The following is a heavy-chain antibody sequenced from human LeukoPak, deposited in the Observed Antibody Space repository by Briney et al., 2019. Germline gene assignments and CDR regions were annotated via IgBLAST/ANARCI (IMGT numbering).Heavy chain of an antibody. CDR1: GGSISSSSYY. CDR2: IYYSGST. D-gene: IGHD6-13*01. Sequence: SETLSLTCTISGGSISSSSYYWGWIRQPPGKGLEWIGSIYYSGSTYYNPSLKSRVTISVDTSKNQFSLKLSSVTAADTAVYYCARMPSIAAAGVYFDYWGQGTLVTVSS. CDR3: ARMPSIAAAGVYFDY. J-gene: IGHJ4*02. V-gene: IGHV4-39*07.